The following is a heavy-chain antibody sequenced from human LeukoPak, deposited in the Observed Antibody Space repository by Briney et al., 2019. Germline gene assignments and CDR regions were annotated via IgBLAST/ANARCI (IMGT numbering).Heavy chain of an antibody. D-gene: IGHD6-19*01. CDR2: INPSGGST. J-gene: IGHJ6*03. CDR1: GFTFSSYS. CDR3: ARDPSYSSGYYYYMDV. V-gene: IGHV1-46*01. Sequence: GGSLRLSCAASGFTFSSYSMNWVRQAPGQGLEWMGIINPSGGSTSYAQKFQGRVTMTRDMSTSTVYMELSSLRSEDTAVYYCARDPSYSSGYYYYMDVWGKGTTVTVSS.